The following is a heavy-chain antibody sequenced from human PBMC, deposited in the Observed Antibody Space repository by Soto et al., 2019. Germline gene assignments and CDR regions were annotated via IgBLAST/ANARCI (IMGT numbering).Heavy chain of an antibody. CDR2: IYPGDSDT. J-gene: IGHJ4*02. CDR1: GYSFTSYW. Sequence: GESLKISCKGSGYSFTSYWIGWVRQMPGKGLEWMGIIYPGDSDTRYSPSFKGQVTISADKSISTAYLQWSSLKASDTAMYYCARQESDCGGDCNPIDYWGQGTLVTVSS. V-gene: IGHV5-51*01. D-gene: IGHD2-21*02. CDR3: ARQESDCGGDCNPIDY.